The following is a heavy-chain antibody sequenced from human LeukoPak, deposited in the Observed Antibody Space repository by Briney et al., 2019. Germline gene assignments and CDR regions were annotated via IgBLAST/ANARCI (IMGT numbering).Heavy chain of an antibody. V-gene: IGHV4-39*01. D-gene: IGHD3-16*01. CDR3: ASPYDPYYFDR. CDR2: ISFTGSN. CDR1: GGSISSSSYF. Sequence: SETLSLTCTVSGGSISSSSYFWGWIRQPPGKGLEWIGSISFTGSNYYNPSLKSRVTISVDTSKNQFSLKLSSVTAADTAVYYCASPYDPYYFDRWGQGTLVTVSS. J-gene: IGHJ4*02.